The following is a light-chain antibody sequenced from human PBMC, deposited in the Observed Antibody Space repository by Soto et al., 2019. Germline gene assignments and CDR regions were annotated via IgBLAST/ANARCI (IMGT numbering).Light chain of an antibody. J-gene: IGLJ1*01. Sequence: SSLAQPASVSGAPGQSITLPCPGNSKHVGAYNYVSWYQQHPGTAPKLMIYDVSNRPSGVSNRFSGSKSGNTASLTISGLQAEDEADYYCTSYTSSRTYVFGTGTKVTVL. CDR3: TSYTSSRTYV. CDR1: SKHVGAYNY. V-gene: IGLV2-14*03. CDR2: DVS.